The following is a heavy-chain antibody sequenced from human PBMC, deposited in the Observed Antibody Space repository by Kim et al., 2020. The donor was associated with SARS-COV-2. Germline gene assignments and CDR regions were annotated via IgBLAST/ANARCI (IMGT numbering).Heavy chain of an antibody. CDR3: ASERADSSGYVIDY. Sequence: SETLSLTCTVSGGSISSYYWSWIRQPPGKGLEWIGYIYYSGSTNYNPSLKSRVTISVDTSKNQFSLKLSSVTAADTAVYYCASERADSSGYVIDYWGQGTLVTVSS. CDR1: GGSISSYY. J-gene: IGHJ4*02. CDR2: IYYSGST. D-gene: IGHD3-22*01. V-gene: IGHV4-59*13.